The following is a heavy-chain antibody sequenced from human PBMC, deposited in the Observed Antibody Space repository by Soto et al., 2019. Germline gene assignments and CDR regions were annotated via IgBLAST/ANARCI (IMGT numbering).Heavy chain of an antibody. J-gene: IGHJ4*02. D-gene: IGHD3-10*01. Sequence: EASVKVSCKASGYMFISYGINWVRQAPGQGLEWMGWISASNGNTKYAQNFQGRVTMTTDTSTSTAYMEMRSLRSDDTAVYYCVRDLDGSGSYYTDYWGPGTLVTVS. CDR3: VRDLDGSGSYYTDY. CDR1: GYMFISYG. V-gene: IGHV1-18*01. CDR2: ISASNGNT.